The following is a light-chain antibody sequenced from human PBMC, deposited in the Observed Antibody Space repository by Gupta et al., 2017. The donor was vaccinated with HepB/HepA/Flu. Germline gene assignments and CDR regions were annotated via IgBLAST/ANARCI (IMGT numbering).Light chain of an antibody. J-gene: IGKJ1*01. CDR2: GAS. V-gene: IGKV3-15*01. Sequence: EIVMTQSPATLSVSPGERATLPCRASQSVSSNLAWYQQKPGQAPRLLICGASTRATGIPARFSGSGSGTEFTLTISSLQSEDFAVYYCQQYNNWPRTFGQGTKVEIK. CDR3: QQYNNWPRT. CDR1: QSVSSN.